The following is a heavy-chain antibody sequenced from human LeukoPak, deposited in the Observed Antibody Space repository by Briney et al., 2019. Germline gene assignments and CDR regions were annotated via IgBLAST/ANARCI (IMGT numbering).Heavy chain of an antibody. CDR1: GFTFTSYA. V-gene: IGHV3-23*01. Sequence: GGSLRLSCAASGFTFTSYAMNWVRQAPGKGLEWVSTISGTTYYADSVKGRFSISRDNSKSTLFLQMNNLRAEDTAVYYCAKILSSMYPDLWGRGALVTVS. J-gene: IGHJ2*01. D-gene: IGHD2-2*01. CDR2: ISGTT. CDR3: AKILSSMYPDL.